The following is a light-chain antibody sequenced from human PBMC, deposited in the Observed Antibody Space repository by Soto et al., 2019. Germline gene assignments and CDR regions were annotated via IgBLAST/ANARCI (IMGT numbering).Light chain of an antibody. Sequence: NFMLTQPHSVSESPGKTVTISCTRSSGSIASNFLQWYQQRPGSAPSIVIYEDNQRPSGVPDRFSGSIDSSANSASLTISGLKTEDEADYYCQSYDSNHHVGFGGGTKLPVL. V-gene: IGLV6-57*04. CDR2: EDN. J-gene: IGLJ2*01. CDR3: QSYDSNHHVG. CDR1: SGSIASNF.